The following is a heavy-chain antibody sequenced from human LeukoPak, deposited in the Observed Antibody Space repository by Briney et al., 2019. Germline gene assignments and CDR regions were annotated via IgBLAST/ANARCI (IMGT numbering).Heavy chain of an antibody. J-gene: IGHJ4*02. D-gene: IGHD1-1*01. CDR2: IYSSGST. V-gene: IGHV4-59*01. CDR1: GGSISNFY. Sequence: SETLSLTCTVSGGSISNFYWSWIRQPPGKGLEWIGFIYSSGSTNYNPSLKSRVTISVDTSKNQFSLNLCSVTAADTAVYYCARVRDQRIDYWGQGTLVTVSS. CDR3: ARVRDQRIDY.